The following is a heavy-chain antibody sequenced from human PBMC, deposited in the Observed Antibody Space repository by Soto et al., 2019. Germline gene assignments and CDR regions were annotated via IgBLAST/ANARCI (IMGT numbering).Heavy chain of an antibody. CDR1: GESISSRNYY. CDR2: VLYTGAT. CDR3: ARRHRFDVDAYY. D-gene: IGHD3-10*01. Sequence: SETLSLTCTVSGESISSRNYYWGWIRQSPGKGLEWIGSVLYTGATYYNPSLRSRVTISVDTSTNQFSLKLTSVPAADTAVYFCARRHRFDVDAYYWGQGILVTVSS. V-gene: IGHV4-39*01. J-gene: IGHJ4*02.